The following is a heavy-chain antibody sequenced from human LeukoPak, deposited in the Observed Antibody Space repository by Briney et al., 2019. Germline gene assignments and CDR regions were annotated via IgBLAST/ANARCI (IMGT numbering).Heavy chain of an antibody. V-gene: IGHV4-38-2*02. Sequence: PSETLSLTCTVSDYSISNSYYWGWIRQFPGKGLEWIGSIYHSGSTYYIPSLRSRVTISVDTSKNQFSLKLSSVTAADTAVYYCVRVGPKSYISGSYSFDWWGQGTLVTVSS. CDR3: VRVGPKSYISGSYSFDW. CDR1: DYSISNSYY. D-gene: IGHD3-10*01. CDR2: IYHSGST. J-gene: IGHJ4*02.